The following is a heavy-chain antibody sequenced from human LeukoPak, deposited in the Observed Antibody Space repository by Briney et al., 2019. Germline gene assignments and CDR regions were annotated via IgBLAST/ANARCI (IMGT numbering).Heavy chain of an antibody. Sequence: GGSLRLSCAASGFTFCSYEMNWVRQAPGKGLEWVSLINRRGHTFYADSVKGRFTIPRDNSRNSVFLQMNSLRPEDTALYHCAKEGECPSDCLFFHSWGQGTLVTVSS. J-gene: IGHJ5*01. CDR1: GFTFCSYE. CDR3: AKEGECPSDCLFFHS. CDR2: INRRGHT. D-gene: IGHD3-16*01. V-gene: IGHV3-43*02.